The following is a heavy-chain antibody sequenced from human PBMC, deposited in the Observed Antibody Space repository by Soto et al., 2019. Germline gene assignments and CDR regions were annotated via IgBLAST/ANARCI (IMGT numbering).Heavy chain of an antibody. J-gene: IGHJ4*02. D-gene: IGHD6-13*01. CDR3: ARALSRSSWYRGYFDY. CDR2: ISSSSSYI. CDR1: GFTFSSYS. V-gene: IGHV3-21*01. Sequence: EVQLVESGGGLVKPGGSLRLSCAASGFTFSSYSMNWVRQAPGKGLEWVSSISSSSSYIYYADSVKGRFTISRDNAKNSLYLQMNSLRAEDTAVYYCARALSRSSWYRGYFDYWGQGNLVTVSS.